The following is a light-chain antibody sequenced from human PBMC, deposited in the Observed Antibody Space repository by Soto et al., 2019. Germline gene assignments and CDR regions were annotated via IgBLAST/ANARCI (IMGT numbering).Light chain of an antibody. J-gene: IGKJ2*01. CDR2: KTS. CDR3: QQCHGYSS. V-gene: IGKV1-5*03. CDR1: QYIDGW. Sequence: DIRLTQSPCTLSASVGDSVTITCRASQYIDGWLAWYQQKPGKAPHLLIYKTSTLESGVPSRFSGSGSGTEFTLTISSLQADDFATYYCQQCHGYSSFGQGTKLEI.